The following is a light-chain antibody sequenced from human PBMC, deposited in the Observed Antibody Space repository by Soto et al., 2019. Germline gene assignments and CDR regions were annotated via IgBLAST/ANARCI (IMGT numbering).Light chain of an antibody. CDR2: DAS. CDR1: QSVSSY. J-gene: IGKJ5*01. Sequence: EIVMTQSPATLSVSPGERATLSCRASQSVSSYLAWYQQKPGQAPRLLIYDASNRATGIPARFSGSGFGTDFTLTISSLEPEDFAVYYCQQRSNWPPITFGQGTRLEIK. V-gene: IGKV3-11*01. CDR3: QQRSNWPPIT.